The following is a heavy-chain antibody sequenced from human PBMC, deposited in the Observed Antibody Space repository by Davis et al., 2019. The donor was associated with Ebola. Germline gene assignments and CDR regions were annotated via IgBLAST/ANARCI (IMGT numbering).Heavy chain of an antibody. CDR3: ATFYDYVWGTYRPDGFDI. CDR1: GYSFTSYG. V-gene: IGHV1-18*01. Sequence: ASVKVSCKASGYSFTSYGISWVRQAPGQGLEWMGWISPYSGNTNYAQKFQDRVTMTTDTSTSTAYMELRSLRSDDTAVYYCATFYDYVWGTYRPDGFDIWGQGTKVTVSP. CDR2: ISPYSGNT. J-gene: IGHJ3*02. D-gene: IGHD3-16*02.